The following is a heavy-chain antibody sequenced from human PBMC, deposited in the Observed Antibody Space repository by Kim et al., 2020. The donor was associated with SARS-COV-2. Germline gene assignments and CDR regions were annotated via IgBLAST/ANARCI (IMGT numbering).Heavy chain of an antibody. D-gene: IGHD3-16*01. CDR1: GYSISSGSY. V-gene: IGHV4-38-2*02. Sequence: SETLSLTCTVSGYSISSGSYWAWVRQPPGKGLELIGSIRHSGSTYYSPSLKSRVTVSIDTSRNQFSLKLTSVTAAATAVYYCASDGRLGSGTYDGFDIWG. CDR3: ASDGRLGSGTYDGFDI. CDR2: IRHSGST. J-gene: IGHJ3*02.